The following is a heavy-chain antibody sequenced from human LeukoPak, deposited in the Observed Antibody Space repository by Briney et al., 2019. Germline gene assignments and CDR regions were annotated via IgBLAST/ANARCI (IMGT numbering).Heavy chain of an antibody. CDR3: ALGNCPTTSCYPGVAFDI. V-gene: IGHV4-4*02. CDR1: DGSISNSNW. CDR2: IYHSGST. Sequence: SGTLSLTCAVSDGSISNSNWWSWVRQPPGKGLEWIGEIYHSGSTNYNPSLQSRVTISVDTSKNQFSLKLTSVTAADTAVYYCALGNCPTTSCYPGVAFDIWGQGTMVTVSS. D-gene: IGHD2-2*01. J-gene: IGHJ3*02.